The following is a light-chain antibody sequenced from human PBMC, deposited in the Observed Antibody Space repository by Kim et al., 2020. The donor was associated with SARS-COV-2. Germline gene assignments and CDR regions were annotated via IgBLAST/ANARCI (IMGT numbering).Light chain of an antibody. CDR3: QHYGGSPRT. CDR2: GTS. V-gene: IGKV3-20*01. Sequence: EIVLTQSPGTLSLSPGERATLSCRASQSVSSSYLGWYQQKPGQAPRLLIYGTSSRATGIPDRFSGSGSGTDFTLSISRLEPEDFAVYYCQHYGGSPRTFGQGTKVDIK. CDR1: QSVSSSY. J-gene: IGKJ1*01.